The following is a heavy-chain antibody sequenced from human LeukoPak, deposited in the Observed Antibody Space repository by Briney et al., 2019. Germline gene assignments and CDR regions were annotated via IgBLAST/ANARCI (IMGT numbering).Heavy chain of an antibody. CDR1: GGSISSGGYS. J-gene: IGHJ4*02. D-gene: IGHD1-26*01. CDR3: VTVGATAFDY. CDR2: ISHRGNT. V-gene: IGHV4-30-2*01. Sequence: SETLSLTCTVSGGSISSGGYSWSWIRQPPGQGLEWIGYISHRGNTYYNPSLKSRVTISVDRSKNQFSLKLNSVTAADTAVYYCVTVGATAFDYWGQGTLVTVSS.